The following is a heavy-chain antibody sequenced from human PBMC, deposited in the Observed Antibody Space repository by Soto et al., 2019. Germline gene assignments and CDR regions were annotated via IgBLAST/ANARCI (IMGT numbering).Heavy chain of an antibody. D-gene: IGHD2-15*01. V-gene: IGHV3-21*01. J-gene: IGHJ6*02. CDR3: ASNAGYCSGGSCRLYYYYGMDV. Sequence: GGSLRLSCAASGFTFSSYSINWVRQAPGKGLEWVSSISSSSSYIYYADSVKGRFTISRDNAKNSLYLQMNSLRAEDTAVYYCASNAGYCSGGSCRLYYYYGMDVWGQGTTVTGS. CDR2: ISSSSSYI. CDR1: GFTFSSYS.